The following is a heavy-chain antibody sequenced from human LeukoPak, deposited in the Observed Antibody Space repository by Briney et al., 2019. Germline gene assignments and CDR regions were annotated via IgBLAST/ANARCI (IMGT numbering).Heavy chain of an antibody. V-gene: IGHV1-18*01. D-gene: IGHD3-3*01. CDR3: ARDSRITIFGVVIDDAFDI. Sequence: ASVKVSCKASGHTFTSYGISWVRQAPGQGLEWMGWISAYNGNTNYAQKLQGRVTMTTDTSTSTAYMELRSLRSDDTAVYYCARDSRITIFGVVIDDAFDIWGQGTMVTVSS. CDR1: GHTFTSYG. CDR2: ISAYNGNT. J-gene: IGHJ3*02.